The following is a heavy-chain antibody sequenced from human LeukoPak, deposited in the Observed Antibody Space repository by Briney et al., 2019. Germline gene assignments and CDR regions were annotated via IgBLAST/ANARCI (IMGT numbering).Heavy chain of an antibody. CDR2: IIPIFGTA. V-gene: IGHV1-69*06. J-gene: IGHJ4*02. CDR3: ATSYCSGGSCYSGGLFDY. D-gene: IGHD2-15*01. CDR1: GGTFSSYA. Sequence: SVKVSCKASGGTFSSYAISWVRQAPGQGLEWMGGIIPIFGTANYAQKFQGRVTITADKSTSTAYMELSSLRSEDTAVYYCATSYCSGGSCYSGGLFDYWGQGTLVTVSS.